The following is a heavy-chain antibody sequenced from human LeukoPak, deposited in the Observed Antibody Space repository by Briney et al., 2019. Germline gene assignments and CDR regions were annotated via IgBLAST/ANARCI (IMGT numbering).Heavy chain of an antibody. CDR2: ISGSGGRT. Sequence: GGSLRLSCAASGFTFSSYEMNWVRQAPGKGLEWVSGISGSGGRTYYADSVKGRFTISRDNSNHMLYLQMNSLIAKDTAIYYCAKDDDWLRFEHWGRGTPVSVSS. V-gene: IGHV3-23*01. CDR3: AKDDDWLRFEH. D-gene: IGHD5-12*01. J-gene: IGHJ4*02. CDR1: GFTFSSYE.